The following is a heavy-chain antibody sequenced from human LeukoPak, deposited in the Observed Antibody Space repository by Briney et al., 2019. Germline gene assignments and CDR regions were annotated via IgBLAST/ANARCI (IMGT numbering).Heavy chain of an antibody. V-gene: IGHV1-8*01. CDR1: GYTFTSYD. CDR2: MNPNSGNT. D-gene: IGHD3-10*01. CDR3: ARWSSGSGSYRPLGGFDP. J-gene: IGHJ5*02. Sequence: ASVKVSCKASGYTFTSYDINWVRQATGQGLEWMGWMNPNSGNTGYAQKFQGRVTMTRNTSISTAYMELSSLRSGDTAVYYCARWSSGSGSYRPLGGFDPWGQGTLVTVSS.